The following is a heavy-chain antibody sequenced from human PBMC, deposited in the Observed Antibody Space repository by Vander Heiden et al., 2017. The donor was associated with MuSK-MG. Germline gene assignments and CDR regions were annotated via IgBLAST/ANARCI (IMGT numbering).Heavy chain of an antibody. D-gene: IGHD2-21*02. CDR2: ITHGDSST. CDR1: GFTFSSHA. CDR3: AKAWTEASD. J-gene: IGHJ4*02. V-gene: IGHV3-23*01. Sequence: EVQLLESGGGLAQHGGSLRLCCAASGFTFSSHAMSWVRPAPGKGLDWVSTITHGDSSTYYADSVRGRFTISRDNSKNTVYLQMNSLRADDTAVYYCAKAWTEASDWGQGTLVTVSS.